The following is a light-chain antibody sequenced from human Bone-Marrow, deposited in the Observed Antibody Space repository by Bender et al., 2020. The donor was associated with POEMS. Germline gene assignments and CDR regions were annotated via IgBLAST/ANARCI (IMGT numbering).Light chain of an antibody. CDR3: LSYVGNNHFV. V-gene: IGLV1-44*01. Sequence: QSVLTQPPSASGTPGQRVTISCSGGSSNIGAHAVNWYQQLPGTAPKLLIYDNNNRPSGVPDRFSGSKSGTSASLTVSGPQPEDEADYYCLSYVGNNHFVFGGGTKLTVL. CDR2: DNN. J-gene: IGLJ3*02. CDR1: SSNIGAHA.